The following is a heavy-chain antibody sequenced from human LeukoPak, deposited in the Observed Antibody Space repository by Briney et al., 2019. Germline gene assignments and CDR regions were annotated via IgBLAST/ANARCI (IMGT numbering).Heavy chain of an antibody. V-gene: IGHV4-59*01. Sequence: PSETLSLTCTVSGGPITSYYWSWIRQPPGKGLGWIGYIYNSGSTNYNPSLKSRVTISVDTSKNQFSLKLSSVTAADTAVYYCARLYSSSLGRVFDYWGQGTLVTVSS. CDR3: ARLYSSSLGRVFDY. J-gene: IGHJ4*02. CDR1: GGPITSYY. D-gene: IGHD4-11*01. CDR2: IYNSGST.